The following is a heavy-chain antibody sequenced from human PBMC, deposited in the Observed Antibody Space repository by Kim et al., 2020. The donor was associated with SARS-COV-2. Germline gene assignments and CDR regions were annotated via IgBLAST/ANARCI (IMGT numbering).Heavy chain of an antibody. CDR3: ARVLYGDYDEYYFDY. D-gene: IGHD4-17*01. Sequence: SLKSPVTISGDPSKNQFSLKLSSVTAADTAVYYCARVLYGDYDEYYFDYWGQGTLVTVSS. J-gene: IGHJ4*02. V-gene: IGHV4-59*01.